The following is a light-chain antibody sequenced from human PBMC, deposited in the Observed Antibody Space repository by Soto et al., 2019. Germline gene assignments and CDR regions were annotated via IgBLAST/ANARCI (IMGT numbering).Light chain of an antibody. Sequence: DIQMTQSPFSLSAPVGARVTITCRARQSISNSLNWYQQKQGQAPKLLVYAASTLQSGVPSRFSGSGSGTEFTLPSSSLQPEDSATYDCQQSYGTPIICGQGPRLEIK. CDR2: AAS. CDR3: QQSYGTPII. J-gene: IGKJ5*01. CDR1: QSISNS. V-gene: IGKV1-39*01.